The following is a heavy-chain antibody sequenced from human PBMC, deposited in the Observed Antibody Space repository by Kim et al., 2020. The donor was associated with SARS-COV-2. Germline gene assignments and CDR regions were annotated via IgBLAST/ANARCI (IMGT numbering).Heavy chain of an antibody. CDR2: FDPEDGET. Sequence: ASVKVSCKVSGYTLTELSMHWVRQAPGKGLEWMGGFDPEDGETIYAQKFQGRVTMTEDTSTDTAYMELSSLRSEDTAVYYCATAVAQLPHDLYFDYWGQGTLVTVSS. CDR1: GYTLTELS. CDR3: ATAVAQLPHDLYFDY. V-gene: IGHV1-24*01. D-gene: IGHD2-2*01. J-gene: IGHJ4*02.